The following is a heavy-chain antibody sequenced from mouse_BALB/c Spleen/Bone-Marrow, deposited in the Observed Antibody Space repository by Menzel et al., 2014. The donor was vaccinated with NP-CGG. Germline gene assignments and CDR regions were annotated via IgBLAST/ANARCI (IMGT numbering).Heavy chain of an antibody. Sequence: VQLLQSGPELVKPGASVKISCKASGESFTGYLMNWVKQSHGKSLEWIGRINPYDGDTFYNREFKGKATLTVDKSSSTAHMELLSLTSEDSAVYYCGREGDYGYGWFAYWGQGTLVTVSA. J-gene: IGHJ3*01. CDR1: GESFTGYL. CDR3: GREGDYGYGWFAY. V-gene: IGHV1-37*01. CDR2: INPYDGDT. D-gene: IGHD1-2*01.